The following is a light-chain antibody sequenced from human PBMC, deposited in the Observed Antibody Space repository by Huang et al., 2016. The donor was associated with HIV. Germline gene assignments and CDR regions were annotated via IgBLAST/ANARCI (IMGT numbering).Light chain of an antibody. J-gene: IGKJ4*01. CDR3: QQYNNWGS. Sequence: EIVMTQSPATLSVSPGERATLSCRASQSVSTNLACYQQRPGQAPRLLIYGASTRATGIPARFSGSGSGTEFTLTISSLQSEDFALYYCQQYNNWGSFGGGTKVEIK. CDR2: GAS. V-gene: IGKV3-15*01. CDR1: QSVSTN.